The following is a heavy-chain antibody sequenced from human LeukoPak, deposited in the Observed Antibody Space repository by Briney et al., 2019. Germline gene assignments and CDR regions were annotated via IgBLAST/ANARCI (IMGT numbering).Heavy chain of an antibody. J-gene: IGHJ3*02. D-gene: IGHD2-21*01. CDR3: ARGPLFFRRLSAFDI. CDR2: MNPNSGNT. Sequence: ASVKVSCKASGYTFTSYDINWVRQATGQGLEWMGWMNPNSGNTGYAQKFQGGVTITRNTSISTAYMELSSLRSEDTAVYYCARGPLFFRRLSAFDIWGQGTMVTVSS. CDR1: GYTFTSYD. V-gene: IGHV1-8*03.